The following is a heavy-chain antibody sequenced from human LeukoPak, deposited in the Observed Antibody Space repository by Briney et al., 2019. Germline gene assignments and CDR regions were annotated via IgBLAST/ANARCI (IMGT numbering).Heavy chain of an antibody. D-gene: IGHD2-2*01. CDR3: AKQSGGGFRAAMCDY. V-gene: IGHV3-23*01. CDR1: GFTFSSYA. J-gene: IGHJ4*02. Sequence: TGGSLRLSCAASGFTFSSYAMSWVRQAPGKGLEWVSAISGSGGSTYYADSVKGRFTISRDNSKNTLYLQMNSLRAEDTAVYYCAKQSGGGFRAAMCDYWGQGTLVTVSS. CDR2: ISGSGGST.